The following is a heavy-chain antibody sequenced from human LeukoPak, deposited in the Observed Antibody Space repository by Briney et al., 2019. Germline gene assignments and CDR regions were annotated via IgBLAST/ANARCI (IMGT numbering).Heavy chain of an antibody. CDR3: AKHGYNSGVYDAFDI. D-gene: IGHD6-19*01. CDR1: GFTFSIDA. J-gene: IGHJ3*02. V-gene: IGHV3-23*01. CDR2: IRDSGDNT. Sequence: GGSLRLSCAASGFTFSIDAMSWVRQAPGKGLEWVSVIRDSGDNTYYADAVKGRFTISRDNSKKTLHLQMNSLRAEDTAVYYCAKHGYNSGVYDAFDIWGQGTRVTVSS.